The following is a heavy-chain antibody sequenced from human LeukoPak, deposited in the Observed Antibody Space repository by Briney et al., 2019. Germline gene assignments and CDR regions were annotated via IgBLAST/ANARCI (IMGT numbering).Heavy chain of an antibody. V-gene: IGHV3-30-3*01. CDR3: ARVMTTVVTQYYFDY. Sequence: PGGSPRLSCAASGFTFSSYAMHWVRQAPGKGLEWVAVISYDGSNKYYADSVKGRFTISRDNSKNTLYLQMNSLRAEDTAVYYCARVMTTVVTQYYFDYWGQGTLVTVSS. CDR2: ISYDGSNK. CDR1: GFTFSSYA. D-gene: IGHD4-23*01. J-gene: IGHJ4*02.